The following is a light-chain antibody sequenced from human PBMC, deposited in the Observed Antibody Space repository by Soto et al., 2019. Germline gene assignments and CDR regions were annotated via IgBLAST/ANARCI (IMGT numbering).Light chain of an antibody. J-gene: IGLJ2*01. CDR2: SDN. Sequence: QAVVTQPPSASGTPGQRVTISCSGSSSNIGSNSVNWYQQLPKTAPKLLIYSDNQRPSGVPDRFSGSKSGTSASLAINGLQSEDEADYYCAAWDDSLTGVVFGGGNKVTVL. V-gene: IGLV1-44*01. CDR3: AAWDDSLTGVV. CDR1: SSNIGSNS.